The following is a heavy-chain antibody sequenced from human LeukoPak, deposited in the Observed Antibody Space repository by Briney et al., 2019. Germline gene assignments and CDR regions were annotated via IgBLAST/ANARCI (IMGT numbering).Heavy chain of an antibody. V-gene: IGHV4-4*07. CDR2: IYTSGST. Sequence: PSETLSLTCTVSGGSISSYYWSWIRPPAGKGLEWIGRIYTSGSTNYNPSLKSRVTMSLDTSKNQLSLKLSSVTAADTAVYYCARGWYDSSGYQVDTFDIWGQGTMVTVSS. CDR1: GGSISSYY. D-gene: IGHD3-22*01. CDR3: ARGWYDSSGYQVDTFDI. J-gene: IGHJ3*02.